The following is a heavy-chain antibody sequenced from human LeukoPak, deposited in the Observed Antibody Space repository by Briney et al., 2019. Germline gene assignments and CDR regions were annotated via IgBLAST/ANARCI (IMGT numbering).Heavy chain of an antibody. CDR3: ARELSGSYAFGY. V-gene: IGHV3-21*01. CDR2: ISSSSSYI. J-gene: IGHJ4*02. D-gene: IGHD1-26*01. CDR1: GFTFSSYS. Sequence: GGSLRLSCAASGFTFSSYSMNWVHQAPGKGLEWVSSISSSSSYIYYADSVKGRFTISRDNAKNSLYLQMNSLRAEDTAVYYCARELSGSYAFGYWGQGTLVTVSS.